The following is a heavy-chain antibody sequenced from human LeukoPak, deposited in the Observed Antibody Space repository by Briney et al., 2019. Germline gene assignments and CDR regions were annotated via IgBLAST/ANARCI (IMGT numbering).Heavy chain of an antibody. CDR3: ARVFYDSSDPFDY. Sequence: ASVKVSCKASGYTFTGYYMHWVRQAPGQGLEWMGRINPNSGGTNYAQKFQGRVTMTRDTSISTAYMELSRLRSGDTAVYYCARVFYDSSDPFDYWGQGTLVTVSS. V-gene: IGHV1-2*06. CDR1: GYTFTGYY. CDR2: INPNSGGT. J-gene: IGHJ4*02. D-gene: IGHD3-22*01.